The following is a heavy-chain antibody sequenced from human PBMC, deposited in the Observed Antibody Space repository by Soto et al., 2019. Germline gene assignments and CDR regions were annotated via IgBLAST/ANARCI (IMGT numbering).Heavy chain of an antibody. CDR1: GGSISSYY. CDR3: ARGVRWLQFPFDY. Sequence: SATLSLTCTVSGGSISSYYWSWIRQPPGKGLEWIGDIYYSGSTNYNPSLKSRVTISVDTSKNQFSLKLSSVTAADTAVYYCARGVRWLQFPFDYWGQGTLVTVSS. D-gene: IGHD5-12*01. CDR2: IYYSGST. J-gene: IGHJ4*02. V-gene: IGHV4-59*12.